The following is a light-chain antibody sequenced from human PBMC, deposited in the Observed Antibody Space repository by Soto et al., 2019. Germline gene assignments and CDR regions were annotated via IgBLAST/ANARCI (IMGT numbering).Light chain of an antibody. V-gene: IGKV3-15*01. CDR1: QSVSSA. CDR2: GAS. Sequence: EILMTQSPATLSVSPGERATLSCRASQSVSSALAWYHQKPGQAPRLLICGASTRATGIPARFSGSGPETEFPLTIGRLQSEDFAVYCCQQYYSWPRTFGQGTKVDIK. CDR3: QQYYSWPRT. J-gene: IGKJ1*01.